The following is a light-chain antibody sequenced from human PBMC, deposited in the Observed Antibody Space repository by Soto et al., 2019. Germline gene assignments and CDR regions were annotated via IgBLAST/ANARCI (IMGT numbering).Light chain of an antibody. Sequence: EIVMTQSPATLSVSPGERATLSCRASQSVSSNLAWYQQKPGQAPRLLIYAASTRATGIPARFSGSGSGTEFTLTISSLQSEDFAVYYCQQRSKWPLSVTFGQGTRLEIK. V-gene: IGKV3-15*01. CDR1: QSVSSN. J-gene: IGKJ5*01. CDR2: AAS. CDR3: QQRSKWPLSVT.